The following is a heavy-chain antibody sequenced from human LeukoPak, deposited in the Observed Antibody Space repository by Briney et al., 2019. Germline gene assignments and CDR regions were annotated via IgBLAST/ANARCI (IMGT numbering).Heavy chain of an antibody. CDR3: ARVVTMVRGVINWFDP. V-gene: IGHV4-59*11. D-gene: IGHD3-10*01. CDR2: IYYSGST. Sequence: SETLSLTCTVSGGSISSHYWSWIRQPPGKGLEWIGYIYYSGSTNDNPSLKRRVTISVDTSKNQFSLKMSSVPAADTAVYYCARVVTMVRGVINWFDPWGQGTLATVSS. J-gene: IGHJ5*02. CDR1: GGSISSHY.